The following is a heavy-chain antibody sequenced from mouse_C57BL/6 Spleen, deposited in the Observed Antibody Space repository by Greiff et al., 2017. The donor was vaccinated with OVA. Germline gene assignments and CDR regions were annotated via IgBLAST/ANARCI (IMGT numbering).Heavy chain of an antibody. V-gene: IGHV5-4*03. CDR2: ISDGGSYT. CDR1: GFTFSSYA. CDR3: ARVDGTWFAY. Sequence: EVKLVESGGGLVKPGGSLKLSCAASGFTFSSYAMSWVRQTPEKRLEWVATISDGGSYTYYPDNVKGRVTISRDNAKNNLYLQMRHLKSEDTAMYYCARVDGTWFAYWGQGTLVTVSA. J-gene: IGHJ3*01. D-gene: IGHD2-3*01.